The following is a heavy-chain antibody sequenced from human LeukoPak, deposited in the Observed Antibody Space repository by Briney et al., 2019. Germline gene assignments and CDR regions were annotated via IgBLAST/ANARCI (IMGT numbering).Heavy chain of an antibody. CDR1: GYSFTSYW. J-gene: IGHJ3*02. V-gene: IGHV5-51*01. CDR3: ARIAGYCSSTSCYAFDI. Sequence: EXXKISCKGSGYSFTSYWIGWVRQMPGKGLEWMGIIYPGDCDTRYSPSFEGQVNISADKSISTAYLQWSSLKASDTAMYYCARIAGYCSSTSCYAFDIWGQGTMVTVSS. D-gene: IGHD2-2*01. CDR2: IYPGDCDT.